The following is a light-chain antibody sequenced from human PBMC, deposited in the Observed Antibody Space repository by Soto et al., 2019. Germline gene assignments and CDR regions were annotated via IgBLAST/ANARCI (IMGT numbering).Light chain of an antibody. J-gene: IGKJ2*01. CDR1: QGFSTSN. Sequence: EIVLTQSPGTLSLSPGERATPSGRASQGFSTSNLAWNHKKPGQAPRLLIYGQSSRATGIPDRFSGSGSGTDFTLTISRLEPEDFAVYYCQQYGSSPPRYTFGQGTKLEIK. CDR3: QQYGSSPPRYT. V-gene: IGKV3-20*01. CDR2: GQS.